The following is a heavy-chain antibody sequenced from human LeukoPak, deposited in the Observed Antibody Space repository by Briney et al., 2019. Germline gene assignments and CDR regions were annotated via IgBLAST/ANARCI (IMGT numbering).Heavy chain of an antibody. V-gene: IGHV3-21*01. CDR2: ISSSSSYI. CDR3: ARDAYYYDSSGYSYYFDY. D-gene: IGHD3-22*01. Sequence: PGGSLRLSCAASGFTFSSYSMNWVRQAPGKGLEWVSSISSSSSYIYYADSVKGRFTISRDNAKNSLYLQMNSLRAEDTAVYYCARDAYYYDSSGYSYYFDYWGQGTLVTVSS. J-gene: IGHJ4*02. CDR1: GFTFSSYS.